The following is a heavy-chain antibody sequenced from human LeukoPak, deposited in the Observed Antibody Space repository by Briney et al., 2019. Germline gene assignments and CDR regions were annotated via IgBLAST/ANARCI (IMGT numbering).Heavy chain of an antibody. CDR1: GFNFSNYA. J-gene: IGHJ4*02. Sequence: GGSLRLSCSASGFNFSNYAMHWVRQAPGKGRQYVSYFTSSGRNIYYTDSVRGRFTLSRDNSKNTLYLQMSSLRDEETAVDFCVNGKVCGGWYYFDHWGQGTLVTVSS. V-gene: IGHV3-64D*09. D-gene: IGHD6-19*01. CDR3: VNGKVCGGWYYFDH. CDR2: FTSSGRNI.